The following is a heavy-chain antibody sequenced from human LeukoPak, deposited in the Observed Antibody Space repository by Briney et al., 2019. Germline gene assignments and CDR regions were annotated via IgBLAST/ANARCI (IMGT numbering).Heavy chain of an antibody. CDR2: IYYSGST. Sequence: SETLSLTCTVSGGSISSGGYYWSWIRQHPGKGLEWIGYIYYSGSTYYNPSLKSRVTISVDTSKNQFSLKLSSVTVADTAVYYCATFGSYYFFDYWGQGTLVTVSS. CDR3: ATFGSYYFFDY. D-gene: IGHD1-26*01. CDR1: GGSISSGGYY. J-gene: IGHJ4*02. V-gene: IGHV4-31*03.